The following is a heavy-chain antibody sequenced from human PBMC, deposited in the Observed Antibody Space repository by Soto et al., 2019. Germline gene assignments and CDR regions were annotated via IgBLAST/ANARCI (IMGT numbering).Heavy chain of an antibody. V-gene: IGHV3-23*01. J-gene: IGHJ4*02. CDR1: GFTFGRYA. CDR2: ISGGGGDT. D-gene: IGHD5-12*01. CDR3: AKDHGYSGYDLGYYFDF. Sequence: EVQLLESGGGLVQPGGSLRLSCVASGFTFGRYAMIWVRQAPGKGLEWVSGISGGGGDTGYADSVKGRFTMSRDNSKNTLYLPMNSLRADDTAIYHCAKDHGYSGYDLGYYFDFWGQGTLVTVSS.